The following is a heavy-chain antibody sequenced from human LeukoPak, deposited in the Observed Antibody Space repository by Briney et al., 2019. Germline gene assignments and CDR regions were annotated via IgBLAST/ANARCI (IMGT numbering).Heavy chain of an antibody. V-gene: IGHV3-33*01. D-gene: IGHD3-22*01. CDR1: GFTFSSYG. CDR3: ARRNYYDSSGYPFDIDY. J-gene: IGHJ4*01. Sequence: GGSLTLSCAASGFTFSSYGMHWVRQAPGKGLEGVAVIWYDGSNKYYADSVKGRFTISRDNSKNTLYLQMNSLRAEDTAVYYCARRNYYDSSGYPFDIDYWGHGTLVTVSS. CDR2: IWYDGSNK.